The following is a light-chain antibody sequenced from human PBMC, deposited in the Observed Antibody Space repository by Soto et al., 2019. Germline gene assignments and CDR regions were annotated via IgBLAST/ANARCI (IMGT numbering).Light chain of an antibody. CDR2: EVS. CDR3: ISYAGSNNLE. V-gene: IGLV2-8*01. Sequence: QSVLTQPPSASGSPGQSVTISCTGTSSDIGGSNYVSWYQQRPGKAPKLMIYEVSYRPSWVPGRFSGSKSGNTASLTVSGLQAEDEADYYCISYAGSNNLEFGGGTKLTVL. J-gene: IGLJ2*01. CDR1: SSDIGGSNY.